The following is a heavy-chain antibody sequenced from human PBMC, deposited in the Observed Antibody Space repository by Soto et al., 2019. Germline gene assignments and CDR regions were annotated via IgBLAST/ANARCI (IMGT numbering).Heavy chain of an antibody. D-gene: IGHD3-22*01. V-gene: IGHV4-39*01. Sequence: SETLSLTCTVSGGSISSSSYYWGWIRQPPGKGLEWIGSIYYSGSTYYNPSLKSRVTISVDTSKNQFSLKLSSVTAADTAVYYCARPIPNYYDSSGYPPPFDYWGQGTLVTVSS. CDR1: GGSISSSSYY. J-gene: IGHJ4*02. CDR3: ARPIPNYYDSSGYPPPFDY. CDR2: IYYSGST.